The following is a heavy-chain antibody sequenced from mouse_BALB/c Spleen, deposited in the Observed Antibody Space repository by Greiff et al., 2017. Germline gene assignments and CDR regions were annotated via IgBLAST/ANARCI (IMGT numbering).Heavy chain of an antibody. V-gene: IGHV5-4*02. CDR3: ARDGDYGSSPFAY. J-gene: IGHJ3*01. CDR1: GFTFSDYY. Sequence: EVKLVESGGGLVKPGGSLKLSCAASGFTFSDYYMYWVRQTPEKRLEWVATISDGGSYTYYPDSVKGRFTISRDNAKNNLYLQMSSLKSEDTAMYYCARDGDYGSSPFAYWGQGTLVTVSA. CDR2: ISDGGSYT. D-gene: IGHD1-1*01.